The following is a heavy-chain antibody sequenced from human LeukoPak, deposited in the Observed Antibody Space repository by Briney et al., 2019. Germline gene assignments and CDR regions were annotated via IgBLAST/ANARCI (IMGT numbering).Heavy chain of an antibody. V-gene: IGHV3-43*01. D-gene: IGHD2-21*01. Sequence: GGSLRLSCVGSGFKFRAFTMHWVRQAPGRGLEWVSLFSRNGVTTFYADSVRGRFTISRDNSENSVYLQMDSLTTEDTAVYYCAKEKDTIYFDLWGQGTLVTVSA. J-gene: IGHJ3*01. CDR1: GFKFRAFT. CDR2: FSRNGVTT. CDR3: AKEKDTIYFDL.